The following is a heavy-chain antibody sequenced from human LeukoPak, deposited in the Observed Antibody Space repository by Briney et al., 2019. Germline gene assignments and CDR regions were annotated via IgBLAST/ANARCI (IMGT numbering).Heavy chain of an antibody. CDR3: AREPVSRYWFDP. Sequence: ASVKVSCKAPGYTSTSYDINWVRQAPGQGLEWMGWMNPNSGNTDYAQTFQGRVTITRNTSISTAYMELSSLRSEDTAVYYCAREPVSRYWFDPWGQGTLITVSS. D-gene: IGHD3-16*02. J-gene: IGHJ5*02. CDR1: GYTSTSYD. CDR2: MNPNSGNT. V-gene: IGHV1-8*03.